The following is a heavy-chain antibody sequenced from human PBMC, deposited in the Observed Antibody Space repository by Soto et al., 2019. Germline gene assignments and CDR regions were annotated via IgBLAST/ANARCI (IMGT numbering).Heavy chain of an antibody. CDR2: INSDGSST. J-gene: IGHJ4*02. D-gene: IGHD3-22*01. CDR3: ARTYYYDK. CDR1: GLPFNTYW. V-gene: IGHV3-74*01. Sequence: HPGGSLRLSXAASGLPFNTYWMHWVRQAPGKGLVWVSGINSDGSSTNYADSVKGRFTISRDNAKNTLYLQMNSLRAEDTAVYYCARTYYYDKWGQGTPVTVSS.